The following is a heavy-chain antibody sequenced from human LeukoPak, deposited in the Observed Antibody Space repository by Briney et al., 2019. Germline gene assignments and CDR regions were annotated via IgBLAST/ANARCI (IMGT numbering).Heavy chain of an antibody. J-gene: IGHJ4*02. CDR2: IKQDGSEK. V-gene: IGHV3-7*01. D-gene: IGHD3-22*01. Sequence: GGSLRLSCAASGFTFSTYWVSWVRQAPGKGLEWVATIKQDGSEKYYVDSVKGRFTISRDNAKNSLYLQMNSLRAEDTAVYYCARDHYDGVGGFDYWGQGTLVTVSS. CDR3: ARDHYDGVGGFDY. CDR1: GFTFSTYW.